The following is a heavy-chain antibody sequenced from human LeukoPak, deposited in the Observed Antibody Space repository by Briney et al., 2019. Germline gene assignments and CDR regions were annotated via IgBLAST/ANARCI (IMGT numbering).Heavy chain of an antibody. CDR1: GFTFSSYE. CDR2: ISSSGSTI. D-gene: IGHD6-19*01. CDR3: ARDGSSVAGSILSFDY. V-gene: IGHV3-48*03. Sequence: GGSLRLSCAASGFTFSSYEMNWVRQAPGKGLEWVSYISSSGSTIYYADSVKGRFTISRDNAKNSLYLQMNSLRAEDTAVYYCARDGSSVAGSILSFDYWAREPWSPSPQ. J-gene: IGHJ4*02.